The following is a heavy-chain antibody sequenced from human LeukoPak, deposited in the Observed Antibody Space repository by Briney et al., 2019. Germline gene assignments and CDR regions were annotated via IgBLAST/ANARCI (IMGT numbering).Heavy chain of an antibody. D-gene: IGHD3-22*01. CDR1: GYTFTGYY. CDR2: INPNSGGT. V-gene: IGHV1-2*04. CDR3: ATTRRYYYDTSGPDAFDI. J-gene: IGHJ3*02. Sequence: ASVKVSCKASGYTFTGYYMHWVRQAPGQGLEWMGWINPNSGGTNYAQKFQGWVTMTRDTSISTAYMELSRLRSDDTAVYYCATTRRYYYDTSGPDAFDIWGQGTMVAVSS.